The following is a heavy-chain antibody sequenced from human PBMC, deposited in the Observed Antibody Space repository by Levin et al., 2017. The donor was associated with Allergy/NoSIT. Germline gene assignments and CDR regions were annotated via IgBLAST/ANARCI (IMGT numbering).Heavy chain of an antibody. Sequence: RSGGSLRLSCAASGFTFSPYWMHWVRQAPGKGLVWVSRITGDGRDTKYADSVGGRFTISRDNAKNTLYLEMNSLRAEDTAVYYCARGGCSSTSCLDYWGQGILVTVSS. CDR2: ITGDGRDT. D-gene: IGHD2-2*01. V-gene: IGHV3-74*03. J-gene: IGHJ4*02. CDR3: ARGGCSSTSCLDY. CDR1: GFTFSPYW.